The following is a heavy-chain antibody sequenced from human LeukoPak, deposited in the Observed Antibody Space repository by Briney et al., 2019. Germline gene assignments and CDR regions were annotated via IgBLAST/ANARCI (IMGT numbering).Heavy chain of an antibody. CDR1: GGSISTSSW. V-gene: IGHV4-4*02. CDR3: ARGAPGGNDYGDY. CDR2: IYHSGST. Sequence: PSGTLSLTCAVSGGSISTSSWWSWVRQPPGKGLEWIGEIYHSGSTNYNPSLKSRVTISVDTSKNQLSLKLSSVTAADTAVYYCARGAPGGNDYGDYWGQGTLVTVSS. J-gene: IGHJ4*02.